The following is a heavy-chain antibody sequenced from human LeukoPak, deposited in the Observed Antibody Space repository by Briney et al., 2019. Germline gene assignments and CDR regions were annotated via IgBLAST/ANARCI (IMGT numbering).Heavy chain of an antibody. CDR3: ARVYGSSYYFDY. D-gene: IGHD2-15*01. Sequence: GGSLRLSCAASGFTFSSYGMSWVRQAPGKGLEWVSVIYNGGSTHYADSVKGRFASSRDNSKNTLYLQMDSLRAEDTAIYYCARVYGSSYYFDYWGQGTLVTVSS. V-gene: IGHV3-66*01. CDR1: GFTFSSYG. CDR2: IYNGGST. J-gene: IGHJ4*02.